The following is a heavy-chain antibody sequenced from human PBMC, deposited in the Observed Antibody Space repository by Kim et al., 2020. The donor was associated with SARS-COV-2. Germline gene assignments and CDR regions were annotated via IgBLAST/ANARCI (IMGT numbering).Heavy chain of an antibody. CDR3: VRDDGSYDY. D-gene: IGHD6-19*01. Sequence: GSTNYNPSLTSRVTISKDTSKNQFSLQLSSVSAADTAVYYCVRDDGSYDYWGQGTLVTVSS. V-gene: IGHV4-59*01. J-gene: IGHJ4*02. CDR2: GST.